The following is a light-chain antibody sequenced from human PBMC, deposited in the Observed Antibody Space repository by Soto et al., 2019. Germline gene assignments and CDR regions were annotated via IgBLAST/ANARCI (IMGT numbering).Light chain of an antibody. V-gene: IGKV3D-15*01. Sequence: EIVMTQSPGTLSVSPGERATLSCRASQFVSSKLAWYQQKPGQAPRLLIYGASTRATGIPARFSGSGSGTELTLAISNLQSEDFAAYFCQQYHNWPPITFGQGTRLEI. J-gene: IGKJ5*01. CDR3: QQYHNWPPIT. CDR1: QFVSSK. CDR2: GAS.